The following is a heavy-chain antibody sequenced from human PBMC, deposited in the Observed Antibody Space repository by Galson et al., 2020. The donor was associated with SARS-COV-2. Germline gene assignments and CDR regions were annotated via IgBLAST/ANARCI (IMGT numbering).Heavy chain of an antibody. V-gene: IGHV3-9*01. J-gene: IGHJ3*02. CDR1: GFTFDDYA. CDR2: ISWNSGMI. D-gene: IGHD3-22*01. CDR3: FVDSSGDWSDAFDM. Sequence: GGSLRLSCATSGFTFDDYAMNWVRQAPGKGLEWVSGISWNSGMITYADSVKGHFIISRDNAKNSLYLQMNNLRTEDTALYYCFVDSSGDWSDAFDMWGQGTMVTVSS.